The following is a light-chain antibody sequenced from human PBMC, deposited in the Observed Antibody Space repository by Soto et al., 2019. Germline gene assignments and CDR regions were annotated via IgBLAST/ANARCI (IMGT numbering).Light chain of an antibody. CDR3: SSYAAGNTVV. J-gene: IGLJ2*01. Sequence: QSALTQPPSASGSPGQSVTISCTGTNSDVGGYNYVSWYQQHPGKAPKLMIYEVSKRPSGVPDRFSGSKSGNTASLTVSGLQAEDEADYYCSSYAAGNTVVFGGGTKLTVL. V-gene: IGLV2-8*01. CDR1: NSDVGGYNY. CDR2: EVS.